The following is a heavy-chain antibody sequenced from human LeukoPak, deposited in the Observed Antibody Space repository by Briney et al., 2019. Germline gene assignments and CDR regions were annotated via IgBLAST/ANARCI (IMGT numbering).Heavy chain of an antibody. CDR3: AKAPVTSCRGAFCYPFDY. V-gene: IGHV3-23*01. J-gene: IGHJ4*02. CDR1: GFSFSSYA. CDR2: MSSSDDGR. Sequence: GGSLRLSCATSGFSFSSYAMSWVRQAPGKGLEWVSAMSSSDDGRYYAASARGRFTIYRDTSRSTLYLQMTSLRAEDAAVYYCAKAPVTSCRGAFCYPFDYWGQGALVTVSS. D-gene: IGHD2-15*01.